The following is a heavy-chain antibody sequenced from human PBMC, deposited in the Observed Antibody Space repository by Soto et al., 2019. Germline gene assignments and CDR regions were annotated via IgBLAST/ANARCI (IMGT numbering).Heavy chain of an antibody. CDR3: ARGSTDSYPGSRIFDF. CDR2: ITDTGGDT. CDR1: GITFGRRA. V-gene: IGHV3-23*01. Sequence: GGSRRRSWVASGITFGRRAMSGVRQAPGEGLEWVSTITDTGGDTKYSDSVRGRFTMSRDNSKKTLYLQMNNLRVEDSALYYCARGSTDSYPGSRIFDFWGRGTLVTVSS. J-gene: IGHJ4*02. D-gene: IGHD3-10*01.